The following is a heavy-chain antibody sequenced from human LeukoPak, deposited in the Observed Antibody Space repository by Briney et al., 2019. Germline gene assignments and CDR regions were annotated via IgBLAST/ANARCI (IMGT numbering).Heavy chain of an antibody. CDR3: AGVYSSGSYYNAFDY. CDR2: INPNSGGT. V-gene: IGHV1-2*02. Sequence: ASVKVSCKASGYTFTGYYIHWVRQAPGQGLEWMGWINPNSGGTNYAQKFQGRVTMTRDTSISTAYMELSRLRSDGTAVYYCAGVYSSGSYYNAFDYWGQGTLVTVSS. J-gene: IGHJ4*02. D-gene: IGHD3-10*01. CDR1: GYTFTGYY.